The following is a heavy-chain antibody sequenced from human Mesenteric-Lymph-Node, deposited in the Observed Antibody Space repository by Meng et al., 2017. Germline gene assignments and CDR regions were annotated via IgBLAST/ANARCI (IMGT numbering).Heavy chain of an antibody. Sequence: SLKISCAASGFTFRNAWMSWVRQAPGKGLEWVSGISWNSGSIGYADSVKGRFTISRDNAKNSLYLQMNSLRAEDTALYYCAKEARGYSYGYYDYWGQGTLVTVSS. CDR2: ISWNSGSI. CDR1: GFTFRNAW. V-gene: IGHV3-9*01. J-gene: IGHJ4*02. CDR3: AKEARGYSYGYYDY. D-gene: IGHD5-18*01.